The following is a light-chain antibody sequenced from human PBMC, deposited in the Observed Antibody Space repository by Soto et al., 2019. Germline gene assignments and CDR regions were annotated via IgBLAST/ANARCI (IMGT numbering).Light chain of an antibody. CDR1: SSDVGAFNY. J-gene: IGLJ1*01. CDR2: EVG. V-gene: IGLV2-14*01. Sequence: QPVLTQPASVSGSPGQSITISCTGTSSDVGAFNYASWYLQYPGKAPKLMIYEVGNRPSGVSNRFSGSKSGNTASLTISGLQAEDEADYYCCSYASGSIYVFGTGTKVTVL. CDR3: CSYASGSIYV.